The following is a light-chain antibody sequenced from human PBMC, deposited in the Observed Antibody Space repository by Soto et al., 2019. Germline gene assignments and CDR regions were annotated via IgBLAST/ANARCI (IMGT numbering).Light chain of an antibody. CDR2: DVS. CDR3: SSYSSSSSPVV. V-gene: IGLV2-14*03. Sequence: QSVLTQPASVSGSPGQSITISCSGTISDVGGSNYVSWDQHHPGKAPRLMIFDVSNRPSGISNRFSGSKSGSTASLTISGLQAEDGADYYCSSYSSSSSPVVFGGGTKLTVL. J-gene: IGLJ2*01. CDR1: ISDVGGSNY.